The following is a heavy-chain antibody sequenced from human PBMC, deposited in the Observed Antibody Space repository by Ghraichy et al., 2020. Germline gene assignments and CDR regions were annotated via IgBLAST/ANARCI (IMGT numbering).Heavy chain of an antibody. V-gene: IGHV4-59*01. CDR3: ARDGYTSDYYYYGMDV. Sequence: SETLSLTCTVSGGSISSYYWSWIRQPPGKGLEWIGYIYYSGSTNYNPSLKSRVTISVDTSKNQFSLKLSSVTAADTAVYYCARDGYTSDYYYYGMDVWGQGTTVTVSS. D-gene: IGHD5-18*01. CDR1: GGSISSYY. J-gene: IGHJ6*02. CDR2: IYYSGST.